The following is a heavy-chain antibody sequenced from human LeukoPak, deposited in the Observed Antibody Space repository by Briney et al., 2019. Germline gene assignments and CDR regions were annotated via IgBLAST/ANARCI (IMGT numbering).Heavy chain of an antibody. D-gene: IGHD6-19*01. CDR1: GYTFTSYA. J-gene: IGHJ5*02. CDR2: INAGNGNT. V-gene: IGHV1-3*01. CDR3: ARASLEAVASLKP. Sequence: ASVKVSCKASGYTFTSYAIHWVRQAPGQRLEWMGWINAGNGNTKYSQKFQGRVTITRDTSASTAYMELSSLRSEDTAVYYCARASLEAVASLKPWGQGTLVTVSS.